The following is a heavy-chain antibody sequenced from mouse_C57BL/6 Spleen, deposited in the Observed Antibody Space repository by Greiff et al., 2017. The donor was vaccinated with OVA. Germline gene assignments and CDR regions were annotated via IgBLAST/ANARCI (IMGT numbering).Heavy chain of an antibody. D-gene: IGHD2-5*01. Sequence: VQLQQSGPELVKPGASVKISCKASGYAFSSSWMNWVKQRPGKGLEWIGRIYPGDGDTNYNGKFKGKATLTADKSSSTAYMQLSSLTSEDSAVYFCARGGYYSNDYAIDYWGQGTSVTVSS. CDR2: IYPGDGDT. CDR1: GYAFSSSW. J-gene: IGHJ4*01. CDR3: ARGGYYSNDYAIDY. V-gene: IGHV1-82*01.